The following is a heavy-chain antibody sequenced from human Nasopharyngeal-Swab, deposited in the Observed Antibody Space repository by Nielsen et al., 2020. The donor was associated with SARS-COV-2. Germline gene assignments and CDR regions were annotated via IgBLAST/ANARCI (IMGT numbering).Heavy chain of an antibody. J-gene: IGHJ6*03. Sequence: WIRQPPGKGLEWIGYIYYSGSTYYNPSLKSRVAIPVDTSKNQFSLKLSSVTAADTAVYYCARDYYDSSGYPNRGYMDVWGKGTTVTVSS. V-gene: IGHV4-31*02. D-gene: IGHD3-22*01. CDR3: ARDYYDSSGYPNRGYMDV. CDR2: IYYSGST.